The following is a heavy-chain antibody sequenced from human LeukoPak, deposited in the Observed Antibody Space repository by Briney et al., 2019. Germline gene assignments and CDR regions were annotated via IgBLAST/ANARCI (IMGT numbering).Heavy chain of an antibody. CDR2: INPNSGGT. D-gene: IGHD1-26*01. V-gene: IGHV1-2*02. CDR1: GYTFTGYY. J-gene: IGHJ4*02. Sequence: GASVKVSCKASGYTFTGYYMHWVRQAPGQGLEWMGWINPNSGGTNYAQKFQGRVTMTRDTSISTAYMELSRLRSDDTAVYYCARDMKVMGNSGSYSFLYWGQGTLVTVSS. CDR3: ARDMKVMGNSGSYSFLY.